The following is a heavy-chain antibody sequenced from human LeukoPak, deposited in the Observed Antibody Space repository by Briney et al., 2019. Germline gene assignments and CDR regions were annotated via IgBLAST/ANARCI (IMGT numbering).Heavy chain of an antibody. CDR3: ARFGLDTAMVH. V-gene: IGHV1-69*04. Sequence: SAKVSCKASGGTFSSYAISWVRQAPGQGLEWMGRIIPILGIANYAQKFQGRVTITADKSTSTAYMELSSLRSEDTAVYYCARFGLDTAMVHWGQGTLVTVSS. J-gene: IGHJ4*02. CDR2: IIPILGIA. D-gene: IGHD5-18*01. CDR1: GGTFSSYA.